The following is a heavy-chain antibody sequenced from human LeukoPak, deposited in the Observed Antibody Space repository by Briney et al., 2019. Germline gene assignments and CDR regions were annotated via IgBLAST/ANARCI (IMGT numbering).Heavy chain of an antibody. CDR2: ISGSGGST. D-gene: IGHD2-2*01. J-gene: IGHJ4*02. CDR1: GFTFSSYA. CDR3: AKDIVVVPAADAYFDY. V-gene: IGHV3-23*01. Sequence: PGGSLRLSCAASGFTFSSYAMSWVRQAPGKGLDWVSAISGSGGSTYYADSVKGRFTISRDNSKNTLYLQMNSLRAEDTAVYYCAKDIVVVPAADAYFDYWGQGTLVTVSS.